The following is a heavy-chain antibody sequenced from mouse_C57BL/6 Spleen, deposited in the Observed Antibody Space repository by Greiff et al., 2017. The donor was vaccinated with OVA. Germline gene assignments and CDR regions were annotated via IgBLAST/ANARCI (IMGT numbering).Heavy chain of an antibody. CDR1: GYSITSGYY. J-gene: IGHJ4*01. CDR3: VGSGPYAMDY. D-gene: IGHD3-2*02. V-gene: IGHV3-6*01. CDR2: ISYDGSN. Sequence: EVKLQESGPGLVKPSQSLSLTCSVTGYSITSGYYWNWIRQFPGNKLEWMGYISYDGSNNYNPSLKNRISITRDTSKNQFFLKLNSVTTEDTATYYCVGSGPYAMDYWGQGTSVTVSS.